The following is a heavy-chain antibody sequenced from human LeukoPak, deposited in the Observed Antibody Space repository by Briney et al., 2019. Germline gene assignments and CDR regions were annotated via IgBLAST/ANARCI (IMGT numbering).Heavy chain of an antibody. V-gene: IGHV3-48*01. Sequence: GGSLRLSCAASRFTFNSYGMNWFRQVPGKGLEWISYINSVGGTTFYADSVKGRFTISRDNSKNTLYLQMNSLRAEDTAVYYCTRANIGSWYGAFDIWGQGTMVTVSS. CDR1: RFTFNSYG. CDR3: TRANIGSWYGAFDI. D-gene: IGHD6-13*01. J-gene: IGHJ3*02. CDR2: INSVGGTT.